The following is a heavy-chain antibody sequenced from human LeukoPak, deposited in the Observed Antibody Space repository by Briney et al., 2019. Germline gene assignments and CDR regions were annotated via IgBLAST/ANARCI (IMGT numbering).Heavy chain of an antibody. J-gene: IGHJ4*02. Sequence: GGSLRLSCAASGFTFGSYAMSWVRQAPGKGLEWVSGIRSSGSSTYYAYADSVKGRFTISRDNSENTLYLQMNSLRAEDTAAYYCAKDYVSGDGYWDFDYWGQGTLVTVSS. V-gene: IGHV3-23*01. CDR1: GFTFGSYA. CDR2: IRSSGSST. D-gene: IGHD5-24*01. CDR3: AKDYVSGDGYWDFDY.